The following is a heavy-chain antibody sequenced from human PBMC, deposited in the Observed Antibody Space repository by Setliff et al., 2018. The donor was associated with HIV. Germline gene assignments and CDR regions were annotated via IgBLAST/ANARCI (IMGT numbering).Heavy chain of an antibody. V-gene: IGHV3-7*03. CDR2: INQDGSGK. CDR1: GFTFTSYW. J-gene: IGHJ4*01. Sequence: GGSLRLSCAASGFTFTSYWMIWVRQAPGKGLEWVANINQDGSGKNYVDSVQGRFTVSRDNANNLLFLQMNNLRDEDTAVYYCASFYGDYGYWGHGTQVTVSS. D-gene: IGHD3-10*01. CDR3: ASFYGDYGY.